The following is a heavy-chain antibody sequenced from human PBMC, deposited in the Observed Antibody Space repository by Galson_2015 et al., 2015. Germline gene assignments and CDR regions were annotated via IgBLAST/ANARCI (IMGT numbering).Heavy chain of an antibody. Sequence: SLRLSCAASGFTVSSNYMSWVRQAPGKGLEWVSVIYRGGSTYYADSVKGRFTSSRDDSKNTLYLQMNSLRAEDTAVYYCARSESPFGATETDYWGQGTLVTVSS. CDR3: ARSESPFGATETDY. CDR1: GFTVSSNY. CDR2: IYRGGST. V-gene: IGHV3-53*01. D-gene: IGHD3-10*01. J-gene: IGHJ4*02.